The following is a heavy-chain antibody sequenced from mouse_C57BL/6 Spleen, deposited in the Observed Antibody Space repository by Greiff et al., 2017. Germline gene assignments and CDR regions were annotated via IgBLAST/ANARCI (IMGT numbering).Heavy chain of an antibody. Sequence: VKLMESGPGLVAPSQSLSITCTVSGFSLTSYAISWVRQPPGKGLEWLGVIWTGGGTNYNSALKSRLSISKDNSKSQVFLKMNSLQTDDTARYYCARSQDSSGYDAMDYWGQGTSVTVSS. V-gene: IGHV2-9-1*01. D-gene: IGHD3-2*02. CDR1: GFSLTSYA. J-gene: IGHJ4*01. CDR3: ARSQDSSGYDAMDY. CDR2: IWTGGGT.